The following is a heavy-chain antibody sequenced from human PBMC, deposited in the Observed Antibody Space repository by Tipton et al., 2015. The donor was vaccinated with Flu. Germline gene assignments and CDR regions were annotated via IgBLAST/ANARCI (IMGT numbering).Heavy chain of an antibody. J-gene: IGHJ4*02. CDR3: AKSMATTQRGYFDY. V-gene: IGHV3-30*18. Sequence: SLRLSCAASGFTFSSFGMHWVRRAPGKGLEWVAVISYDGTNKYCADSVKGRFTISRDNSKNTLYLQMNSPRAEDTAVYYCAKSMATTQRGYFDYWGQGTLVTVSS. CDR1: GFTFSSFG. CDR2: ISYDGTNK. D-gene: IGHD5-24*01.